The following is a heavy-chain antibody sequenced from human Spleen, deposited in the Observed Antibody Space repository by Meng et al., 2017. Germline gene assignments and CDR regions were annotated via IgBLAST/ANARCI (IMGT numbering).Heavy chain of an antibody. Sequence: GGSLRLSCVASGFTLSNYAMSWVRQAPGKGLEWVSVNSGSGVSTYYADSVKGRFTISRDNSKNTLYLQMNSLRAEDTAVYYCANFQRDTSILTGWFDPWGQGTLVTVSS. D-gene: IGHD5-18*01. CDR3: ANFQRDTSILTGWFDP. CDR2: NSGSGVST. J-gene: IGHJ5*02. CDR1: GFTLSNYA. V-gene: IGHV3-23*01.